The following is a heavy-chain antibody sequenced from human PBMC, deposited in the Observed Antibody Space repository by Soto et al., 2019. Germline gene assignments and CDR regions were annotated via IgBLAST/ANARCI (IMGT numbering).Heavy chain of an antibody. CDR1: GFTFSDYD. D-gene: IGHD3-16*01. V-gene: IGHV3-11*01. CDR2: ITYNGDTI. Sequence: QVQLVESGGGLSKPGGSLRLSCAASGFTFSDYDMTWIRQAPGKGLELLSYITYNGDTIYYADCVKGRFTISRDNAHKSLYLEMNSLRAEDTAIYYCARLRPTNTGGTFDIWGQGTMVTLSS. J-gene: IGHJ3*02. CDR3: ARLRPTNTGGTFDI.